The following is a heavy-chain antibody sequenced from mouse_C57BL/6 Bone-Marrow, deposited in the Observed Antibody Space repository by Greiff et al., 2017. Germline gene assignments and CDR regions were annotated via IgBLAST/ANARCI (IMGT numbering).Heavy chain of an antibody. D-gene: IGHD1-1*01. CDR2: IDPENGDT. CDR3: TTGSSSDY. CDR1: GFNIKDDY. Sequence: VQLQQSGAELVRPGASVKLSCTASGFNIKDDYMHWVKQRPEQGLEWIGWIDPENGDTEYPSKFQGKATITADTSSNTAYLQLSSLTSEDTAVYYCTTGSSSDYWGQGTTLTVSS. V-gene: IGHV14-4*01. J-gene: IGHJ2*01.